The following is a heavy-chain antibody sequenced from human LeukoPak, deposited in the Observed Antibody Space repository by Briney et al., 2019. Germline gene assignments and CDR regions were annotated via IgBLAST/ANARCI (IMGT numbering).Heavy chain of an antibody. CDR3: ATTQKYSSSWYDGP. Sequence: SQTLSLTCTVSGGSISSGGYYWSWIRQHPGRGLEWIGYIYYSGSTYYNPSLKSRVTISVDTSKNQFSLKLSSVTAADTAVYYCATTQKYSSSWYDGPWGQGTLVTVSS. CDR2: IYYSGST. CDR1: GGSISSGGYY. V-gene: IGHV4-31*03. D-gene: IGHD6-13*01. J-gene: IGHJ5*02.